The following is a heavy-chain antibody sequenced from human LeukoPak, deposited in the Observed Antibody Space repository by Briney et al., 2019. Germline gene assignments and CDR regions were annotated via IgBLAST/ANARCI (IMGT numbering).Heavy chain of an antibody. D-gene: IGHD3-22*01. V-gene: IGHV3-74*01. Sequence: QPGGSLRLSCAASGFTFSSYWMHWVRQAPGKGLVWVSRINSDGSSTSYADSVKGRFTISRDNAKNTLYLQMNSLRAEDTAVYYCAREGPYYYDSSGNDYWGQGTLATVSS. J-gene: IGHJ4*02. CDR1: GFTFSSYW. CDR2: INSDGSST. CDR3: AREGPYYYDSSGNDY.